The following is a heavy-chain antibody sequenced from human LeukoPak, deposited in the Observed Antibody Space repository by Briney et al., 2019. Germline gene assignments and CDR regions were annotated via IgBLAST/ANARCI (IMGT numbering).Heavy chain of an antibody. J-gene: IGHJ4*02. CDR3: AKQAYDSPRTDFDY. V-gene: IGHV3-23*01. CDR1: GFTFRNYA. Sequence: GGSLRLSCAASGFTFRNYAMNWVRQAPGKGLEWVSVISGSGDSTYYVDSVKGRFTISRDNSKNTLYLQMNSLRAEDTAIYYCAKQAYDSPRTDFDYWGQGTLVTVSS. D-gene: IGHD3-22*01. CDR2: ISGSGDST.